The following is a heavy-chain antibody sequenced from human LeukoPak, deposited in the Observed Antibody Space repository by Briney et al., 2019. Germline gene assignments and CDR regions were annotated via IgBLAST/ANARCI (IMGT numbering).Heavy chain of an antibody. J-gene: IGHJ4*02. Sequence: GASVTVSCTVSGYTLTELSMHWVRQAPGKGLEWMGGFDPEDGETIYAQKFQGRVTMTEDTSTDTAYMELSSLRSEDTAVYYCATDYGVGATEVFDYWGQGTLVTVSS. V-gene: IGHV1-24*01. CDR2: FDPEDGET. CDR1: GYTLTELS. CDR3: ATDYGVGATEVFDY. D-gene: IGHD1-26*01.